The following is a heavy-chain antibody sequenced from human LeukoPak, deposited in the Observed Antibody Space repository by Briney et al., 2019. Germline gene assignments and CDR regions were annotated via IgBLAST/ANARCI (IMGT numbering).Heavy chain of an antibody. Sequence: GGSLRPSCAASGFTFSSYCMTWVRQAPGRGLEWVASIKQDGSEKYYVDSVKGRFTISRDNAKNSLFLQMNSLNAEDTAVYYCAGGLNRRARFDYWGQGTLVTVSS. D-gene: IGHD1-26*01. CDR2: IKQDGSEK. CDR3: AGGLNRRARFDY. V-gene: IGHV3-7*01. J-gene: IGHJ4*02. CDR1: GFTFSSYC.